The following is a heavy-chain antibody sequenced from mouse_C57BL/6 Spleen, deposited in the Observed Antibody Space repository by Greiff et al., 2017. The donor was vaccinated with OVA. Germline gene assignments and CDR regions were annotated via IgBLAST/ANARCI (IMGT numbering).Heavy chain of an antibody. V-gene: IGHV1-9*01. CDR2: ILPGSGST. CDR1: GYTFTGYW. J-gene: IGHJ2*01. Sequence: VQLQQSGAELMKPGASVKLSCKATGYTFTGYWIEWVKQRPGHGLEWIGEILPGSGSTNYNEKFKGKATFTADTSSNTAYMQLSSLTTEDSAIYYGARSSPLPYGSSYFDDWGQGTTLTVSS. D-gene: IGHD1-1*01. CDR3: ARSSPLPYGSSYFDD.